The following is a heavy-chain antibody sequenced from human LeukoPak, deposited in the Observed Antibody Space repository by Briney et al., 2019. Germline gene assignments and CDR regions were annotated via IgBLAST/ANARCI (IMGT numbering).Heavy chain of an antibody. CDR2: FDPEDGET. J-gene: IGHJ3*02. V-gene: IGHV1-24*01. CDR3: ATGGSIVVVPAAMGSSGAFDI. D-gene: IGHD2-2*01. CDR1: GYTLTELS. Sequence: ASVKVSCKVSGYTLTELSMHWVRQAPGKGLEWMGGFDPEDGETIYAQKFQGRVTMTEDTSTDTAYMELSSLRSEDTAVYYCATGGSIVVVPAAMGSSGAFDIWGQGTMVTVSS.